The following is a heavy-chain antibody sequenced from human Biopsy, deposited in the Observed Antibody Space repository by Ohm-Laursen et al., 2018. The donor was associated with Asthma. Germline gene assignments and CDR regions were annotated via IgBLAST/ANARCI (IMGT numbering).Heavy chain of an antibody. CDR3: ARAVDYSHYYGIDV. CDR2: ISVYNGNT. Sequence: SSVKVSCKPSGYTFNSAGITWVRQAPGQGLEWMGWISVYNGNTKVAQKLQDRVTMITDTSASTAYMELRSLRSDDTAVYFCARAVDYSHYYGIDVWGQGTTVTVS. CDR1: GYTFNSAG. V-gene: IGHV1-18*01. D-gene: IGHD3-10*01. J-gene: IGHJ6*02.